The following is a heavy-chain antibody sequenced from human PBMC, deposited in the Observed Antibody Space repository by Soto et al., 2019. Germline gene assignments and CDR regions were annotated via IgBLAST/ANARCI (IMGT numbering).Heavy chain of an antibody. Sequence: PGGSLRLSCAASGFTFSTYAMAWVRQAPGKGLEWVSGVSASGLNTDYADPVKGRFYISRDNSKNTVSLHMNSLRAEDTAVHYCASSPTNYGSGSYYRWGQGTLVTVSS. CDR3: ASSPTNYGSGSYYR. CDR2: VSASGLNT. D-gene: IGHD3-10*01. CDR1: GFTFSTYA. V-gene: IGHV3-23*01. J-gene: IGHJ5*02.